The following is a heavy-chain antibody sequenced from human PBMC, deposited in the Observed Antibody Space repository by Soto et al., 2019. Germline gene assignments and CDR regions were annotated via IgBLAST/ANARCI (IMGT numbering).Heavy chain of an antibody. Sequence: PGASLKISCKGSGYSFTSYWISWVRQMPGKGLEWMGRIDPSDSYTNYSPSFQGHVTISADKSISTAYLQWSSLKASDTAMYYCARLSCSGGSCYSLGYYYYGMDVWGQGTTVTVSS. CDR3: ARLSCSGGSCYSLGYYYYGMDV. CDR2: IDPSDSYT. CDR1: GYSFTSYW. V-gene: IGHV5-10-1*01. D-gene: IGHD2-15*01. J-gene: IGHJ6*02.